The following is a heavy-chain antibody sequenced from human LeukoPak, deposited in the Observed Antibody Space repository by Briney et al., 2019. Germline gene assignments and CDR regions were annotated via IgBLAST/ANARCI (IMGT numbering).Heavy chain of an antibody. V-gene: IGHV1-18*01. CDR1: SYTFTSYG. CDR2: ISAYNGNT. Sequence: ASVKVSCEASSYTFTSYGISWVRQAPGQGLEWMGWISAYNGNTNYAQKLQGRVTMTTDTSTSTAYMELRSLRSDDTAVYYCARGPSYYDILTGYNWFDPWGQGTLVTVSS. D-gene: IGHD3-9*01. J-gene: IGHJ5*02. CDR3: ARGPSYYDILTGYNWFDP.